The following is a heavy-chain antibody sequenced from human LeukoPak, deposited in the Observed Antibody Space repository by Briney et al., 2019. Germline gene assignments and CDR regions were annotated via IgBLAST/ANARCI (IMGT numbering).Heavy chain of an antibody. Sequence: SETLSLTCAVSGGSISSSSYYWGWIRQPPGKRLEWIGSIYYSGSTYYNPSLKSRVTISVDTSENQFSLKLSSVTSADTAVYYCARGPWEHFDYWGQGTLVTVSS. CDR1: GGSISSSSYY. J-gene: IGHJ4*02. V-gene: IGHV4-39*07. D-gene: IGHD1-26*01. CDR2: IYYSGST. CDR3: ARGPWEHFDY.